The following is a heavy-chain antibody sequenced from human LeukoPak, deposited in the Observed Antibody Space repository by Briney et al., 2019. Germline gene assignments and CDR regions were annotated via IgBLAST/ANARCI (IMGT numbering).Heavy chain of an antibody. CDR1: GFTFRSYA. CDR2: ISYDGSKK. Sequence: GGSLRLSRVASGFTFRSYAMHWVRQAPGKGLEWVAVISYDGSKKYYADSVKGRFTISRDNSKNTLYVQMNSLRAEDTAVYYCARDSSPAPDGYNCHYWGQGTLVTVSS. J-gene: IGHJ4*02. CDR3: ARDSSPAPDGYNCHY. V-gene: IGHV3-30-3*01. D-gene: IGHD5-24*01.